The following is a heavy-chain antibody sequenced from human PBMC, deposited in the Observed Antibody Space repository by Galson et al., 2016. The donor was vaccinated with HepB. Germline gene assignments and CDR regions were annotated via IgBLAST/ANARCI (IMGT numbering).Heavy chain of an antibody. D-gene: IGHD3-3*01. V-gene: IGHV1-24*01. J-gene: IGHJ2*01. CDR3: TVRRGRYYGVWYVDL. CDR2: GET. Sequence: GETRYAQKFQGRLTMTEDTSTDTVYMDLRSLRSEDTAVYYCTVRRGRYYGVWYVDLWGRGTLVTVSS.